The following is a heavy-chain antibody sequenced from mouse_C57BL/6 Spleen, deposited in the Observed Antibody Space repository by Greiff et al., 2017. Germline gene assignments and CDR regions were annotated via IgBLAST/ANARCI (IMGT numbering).Heavy chain of an antibody. V-gene: IGHV5-9-1*02. CDR1: GFTFSSYA. D-gene: IGHD1-1*01. Sequence: EVKLVESGEGLVKPGGSLKLSCAASGFTFSSYAMSWVRQTPEKRLEWVAYISSGGDYIYYADTVKGRFTISRDNARNTLYLQMSSLKSEDTAMYYCTRGGYGSSHWYFDVWGTGTTVTVSS. CDR2: ISSGGDYI. J-gene: IGHJ1*03. CDR3: TRGGYGSSHWYFDV.